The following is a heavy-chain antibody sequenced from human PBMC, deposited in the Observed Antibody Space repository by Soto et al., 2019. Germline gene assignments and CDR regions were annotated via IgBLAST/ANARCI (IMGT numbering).Heavy chain of an antibody. V-gene: IGHV3-21*01. CDR3: ASWGGSNTRGGY. CDR2: ISSSSSYI. CDR1: GFTFSTYS. J-gene: IGHJ4*02. D-gene: IGHD5-12*01. Sequence: EVQLVESGGGLVKPGGSLRLSCAASGFTFSTYSMNWVRQTPGKGLEWVSSISSSSSYIYYADSVKGRFTISRDNAKNSLYLQMNSLRAEDTAVYYCASWGGSNTRGGYWGQGTLVTVSS.